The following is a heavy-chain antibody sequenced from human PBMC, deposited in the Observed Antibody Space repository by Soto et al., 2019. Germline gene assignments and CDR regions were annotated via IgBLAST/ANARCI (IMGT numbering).Heavy chain of an antibody. V-gene: IGHV3-21*01. CDR3: ARDEYCSSTSCYHAY. D-gene: IGHD2-2*01. CDR1: GFTFSSYS. CDR2: ISSSSSYI. Sequence: GGSLRLSCAASGFTFSSYSMNWVRQAPGKGLEWVSSISSSSSYIYYADSVKGRFTISRDNAKNSLYLQMNSLRAEDTAVYYCARDEYCSSTSCYHAYWGQGTLVTVSS. J-gene: IGHJ4*02.